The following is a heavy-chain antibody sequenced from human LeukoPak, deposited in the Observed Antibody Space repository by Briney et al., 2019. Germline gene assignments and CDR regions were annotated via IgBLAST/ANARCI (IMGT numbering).Heavy chain of an antibody. Sequence: PGGSLRLSCVASGFTFSNFAMHWVRQAPGKGLEWVTLISFDGSNKYYADSVKGRFTVSRDNSKNTLYLQMNSLRAEDTAVYYCARTPYYDFWSGSEQYYFDYWGQGTLVTVSS. CDR1: GFTFSNFA. V-gene: IGHV3-30-3*01. CDR2: ISFDGSNK. CDR3: ARTPYYDFWSGSEQYYFDY. D-gene: IGHD3-3*01. J-gene: IGHJ4*02.